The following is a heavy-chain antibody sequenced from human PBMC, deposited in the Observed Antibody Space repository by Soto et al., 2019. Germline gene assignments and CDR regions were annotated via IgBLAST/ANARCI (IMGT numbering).Heavy chain of an antibody. J-gene: IGHJ5*02. CDR2: IFYTGTT. Sequence: SETLSLTCSVSGGSINYNSYYWGWIRQPPGKGLEWVGGIFYTGTTYYSPSLKDRVTISVDTSKNSFSLNLTSVAAADTAVYFCARLVVVAPVANAWGQGTLVTVSS. CDR1: GGSINYNSYY. D-gene: IGHD2-2*01. V-gene: IGHV4-39*02. CDR3: ARLVVVAPVANA.